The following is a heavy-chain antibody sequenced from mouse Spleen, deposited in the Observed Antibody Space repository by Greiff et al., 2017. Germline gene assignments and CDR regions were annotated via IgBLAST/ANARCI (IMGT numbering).Heavy chain of an antibody. D-gene: IGHD3-2*01. V-gene: IGHV1-50*01. CDR3: ARRPDSSGHYFDY. Sequence: QVQLQQPGAELVKPGASVKLSCKASGYTFTSYWMQWVKQRPGQGLEWIGEIDPSDSYTNYNQKFKGKATLTVDTSSSTAYMQLSSLTSEDSAVYYCARRPDSSGHYFDYWGQGTTLTVSS. CDR2: IDPSDSYT. J-gene: IGHJ2*01. CDR1: GYTFTSYW.